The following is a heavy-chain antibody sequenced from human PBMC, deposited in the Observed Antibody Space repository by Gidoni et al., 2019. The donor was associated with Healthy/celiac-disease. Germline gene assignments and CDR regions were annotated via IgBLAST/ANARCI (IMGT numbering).Heavy chain of an antibody. D-gene: IGHD3-3*01. CDR2: ISAYNGNT. V-gene: IGHV1-18*04. J-gene: IGHJ5*02. CDR1: GYTFTTSG. CDR3: ARVSVVFDFWSGYLNWFDP. Sequence: QVQLVQSGAEVTKPGASVKVSCKASGYTFTTSGISWVRQAPGQGLEWMGWISAYNGNTNYAQKLQGRVTMTTDTSTSTAYMELRSLRSDDTAVYYCARVSVVFDFWSGYLNWFDPWGQGTLVTVSS.